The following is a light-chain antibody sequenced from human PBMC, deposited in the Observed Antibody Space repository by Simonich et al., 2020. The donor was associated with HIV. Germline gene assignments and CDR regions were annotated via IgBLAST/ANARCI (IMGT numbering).Light chain of an antibody. V-gene: IGLV2-14*03. CDR2: DVS. CDR1: SSDVGGYNY. CDR3: SSYTSSSTRI. Sequence: QSALTQPASVSGSPGQSITITCTGTSSDVGGYNYVSWYQQHPGKAPKLMIYDVSTGPSGVSNRFSGSKSGNTASLTISGLQAEDEADYYCSSYTSSSTRIFGGGTKLTVL. J-gene: IGLJ2*01.